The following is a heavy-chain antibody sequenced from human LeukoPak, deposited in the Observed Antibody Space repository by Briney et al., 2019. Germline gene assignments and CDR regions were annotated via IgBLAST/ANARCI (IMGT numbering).Heavy chain of an antibody. J-gene: IGHJ6*03. CDR2: MNPNTGKA. CDR1: GYTFGSFD. V-gene: IGHV1-8*01. CDR3: ARDSWFGDLFRRTPQYYHYLDV. Sequence: ASVKVSCKASGYTFGSFDINWVRHDTGQGLEWMGWMNPNTGKADYTQKFQGRVTMTRDTSISTAYLELSSLRSEDTAVYFCARDSWFGDLFRRTPQYYHYLDVWGEGTTVIVSS. D-gene: IGHD3-10*01.